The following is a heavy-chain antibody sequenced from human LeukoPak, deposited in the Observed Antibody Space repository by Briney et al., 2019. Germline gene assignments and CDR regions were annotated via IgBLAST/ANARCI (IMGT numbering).Heavy chain of an antibody. J-gene: IGHJ6*03. V-gene: IGHV3-53*01. Sequence: PGGSLRLSCAASGFTVSSNYMSWVRQAPGKGLEWVAVIYSGGSTNYADSVKGRFTISRDNSKNTLYLQMNSLRAEDTAVYYCARDKTTVTPYGYYYYMDVWGKGTTVTVSS. CDR1: GFTVSSNY. CDR2: IYSGGST. CDR3: ARDKTTVTPYGYYYYMDV. D-gene: IGHD4-11*01.